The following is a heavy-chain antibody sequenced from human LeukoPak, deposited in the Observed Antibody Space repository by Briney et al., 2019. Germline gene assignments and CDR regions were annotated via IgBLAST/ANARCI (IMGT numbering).Heavy chain of an antibody. CDR1: GYSISSGYY. CDR2: IYHSGST. Sequence: PSETLSLTCGVSGYSISSGYYWGWIRQPPGKGLEWIGSIYHSGSTYYNPSLKSRVTISVDTSKNQLSLKLSSVTAADTAVYYCARHLRAYNWNADDAFNLWRQGTMVTVSS. CDR3: ARHLRAYNWNADDAFNL. J-gene: IGHJ3*01. V-gene: IGHV4-38-2*01. D-gene: IGHD1-1*01.